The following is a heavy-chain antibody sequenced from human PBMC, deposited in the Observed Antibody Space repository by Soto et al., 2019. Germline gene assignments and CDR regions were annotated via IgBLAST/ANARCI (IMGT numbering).Heavy chain of an antibody. V-gene: IGHV4-59*08. Sequence: VSPSETLSLTCTVSGGSISSYYWSWIRQRPGKGLEGIGYIYYSGSTNYNPSLKSRVTISVDTSKNQFSLKLSSVTAADTAVYYCARGGSDFGVVLDELDYWGQGTLVTVSS. CDR2: IYYSGST. D-gene: IGHD3-3*01. J-gene: IGHJ4*02. CDR1: GGSISSYY. CDR3: ARGGSDFGVVLDELDY.